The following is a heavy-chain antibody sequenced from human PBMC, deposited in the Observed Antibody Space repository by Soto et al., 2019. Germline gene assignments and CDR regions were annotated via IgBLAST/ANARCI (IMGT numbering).Heavy chain of an antibody. CDR1: GGTFSSYA. V-gene: IGHV1-69*06. CDR3: ARVSSSSSEVHYYYGMDV. D-gene: IGHD6-6*01. J-gene: IGHJ6*02. CDR2: IIPIFGTA. Sequence: VASVKVSCKASGGTFSSYAISWVRQAPGQGLEWMGGIIPIFGTANYAQKFQGRVTITADKSTSTAYMELSSLRSEDTAVYYCARVSSSSSEVHYYYGMDVRGQGTTVTVSS.